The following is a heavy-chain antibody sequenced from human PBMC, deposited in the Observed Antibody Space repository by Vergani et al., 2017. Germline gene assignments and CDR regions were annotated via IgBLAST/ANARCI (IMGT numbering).Heavy chain of an antibody. Sequence: QVQLQESGPGLVKPSETLSLTCTVSGGSVSSGSYYWSWIRQPAGKGLEWIGYIYYSGSTYYNPSLKSRVTISVDTSKNQFSLKLSSVTAADTAVYYCARDRGNWNPHYGMDVWGQGTTVTVSS. J-gene: IGHJ6*02. D-gene: IGHD1-20*01. V-gene: IGHV4-61*10. CDR1: GGSVSSGSYY. CDR3: ARDRGNWNPHYGMDV. CDR2: IYYSGST.